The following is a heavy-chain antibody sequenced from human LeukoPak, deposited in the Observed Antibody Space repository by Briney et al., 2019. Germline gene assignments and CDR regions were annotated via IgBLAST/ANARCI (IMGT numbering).Heavy chain of an antibody. J-gene: IGHJ6*03. CDR1: GGSISSYY. V-gene: IGHV4-4*07. D-gene: IGHD3-3*01. Sequence: SETLSLTCTVSGGSISSYYWSWIRQPAGKGLEWIGRIHTSGSTNYNPSLKSRVTMSVDTSKNQFSLKLSSVTAADTAVYYCARVSTIFGVVHDYYYYYYMDVWGKGTTVTVSS. CDR3: ARVSTIFGVVHDYYYYYYMDV. CDR2: IHTSGST.